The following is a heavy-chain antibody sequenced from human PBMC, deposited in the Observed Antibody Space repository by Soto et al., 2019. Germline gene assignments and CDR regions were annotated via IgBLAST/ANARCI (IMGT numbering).Heavy chain of an antibody. Sequence: PSETLSLTCAVYGGSFSGYYWSWIRQPPGKGLEWIGEINHSGSTNYNPSLKSRVTISVDTSKNQFSLKLSSVTAADTAVYYCAREGYYYGSGYFDYWGQGTLVTVSS. CDR3: AREGYYYGSGYFDY. V-gene: IGHV4-34*01. CDR2: INHSGST. J-gene: IGHJ4*02. D-gene: IGHD3-10*01. CDR1: GGSFSGYY.